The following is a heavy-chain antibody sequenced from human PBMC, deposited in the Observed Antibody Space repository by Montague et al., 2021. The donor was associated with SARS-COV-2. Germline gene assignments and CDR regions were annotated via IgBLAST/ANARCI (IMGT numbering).Heavy chain of an antibody. CDR3: ARDLAGYYGSGSYGGMDV. CDR1: GGSISSSNW. D-gene: IGHD3-10*01. Sequence: SETLSLTCAVSGGSISSSNWWSWVRQPPGKGLEWIGEIYYSGSTYYNPSLKSRVTISVDTSKNQFSLKLSSVTAADTAVYYCARDLAGYYGSGSYGGMDVWGQGTTVTVSS. J-gene: IGHJ6*02. CDR2: IYYSGST. V-gene: IGHV4-4*02.